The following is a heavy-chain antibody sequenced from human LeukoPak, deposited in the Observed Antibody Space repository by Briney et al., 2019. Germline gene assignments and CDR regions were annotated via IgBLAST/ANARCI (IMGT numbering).Heavy chain of an antibody. CDR3: AKEGRRYFDY. CDR1: GFTFSSYS. V-gene: IGHV3-48*01. CDR2: ISSSSSTI. Sequence: PGGSLRLSCAASGFTFSSYSMNWVRQAPGKGLEWVSYISSSSSTIYYADSVKGRFTISRDNSKNTLYLQMNSLRGEDTAVYYCAKEGRRYFDYWGQGNLVTVST. J-gene: IGHJ4*02.